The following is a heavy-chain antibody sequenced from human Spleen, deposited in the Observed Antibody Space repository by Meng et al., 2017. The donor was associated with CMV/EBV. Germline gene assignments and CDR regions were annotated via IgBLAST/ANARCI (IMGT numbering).Heavy chain of an antibody. CDR2: INPNSDGT. Sequence: ASVKVSCKGFEYTFTDYYMHWVRQAPGQGLEWMGWINPNSDGTNYAQKFQGRVILTTDTSISTAYMELTTLTSDDTAVYYCARDRSLGIKGDIRLRWFDPWGQGTLVTVSS. CDR3: ARDRSLGIKGDIRLRWFDP. J-gene: IGHJ5*02. CDR1: EYTFTDYY. D-gene: IGHD2-21*02. V-gene: IGHV1-2*02.